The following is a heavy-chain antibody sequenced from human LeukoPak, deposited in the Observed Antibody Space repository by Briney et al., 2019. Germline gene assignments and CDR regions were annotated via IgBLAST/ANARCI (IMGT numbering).Heavy chain of an antibody. D-gene: IGHD6-19*01. Sequence: PGRSLRLSCAASGFTLDDYAMHWVRQAPGKGLEWVSGISWNSGSIGYADSVKGRFTISRDNAKNSLYLQMNSLRAEDTALYYCAEDRYEQWLVFDYWGQGTLVTVSS. CDR3: AEDRYEQWLVFDY. CDR2: ISWNSGSI. J-gene: IGHJ4*02. V-gene: IGHV3-9*01. CDR1: GFTLDDYA.